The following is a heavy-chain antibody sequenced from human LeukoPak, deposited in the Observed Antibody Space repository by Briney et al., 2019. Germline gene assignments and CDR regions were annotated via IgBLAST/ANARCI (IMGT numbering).Heavy chain of an antibody. CDR2: INHSGST. CDR3: ARGKYYYDSSGFDY. D-gene: IGHD3-22*01. V-gene: IGHV4-34*01. Sequence: PPETPSPTPALSGGSLSGYFWSSRPQPPGPGLEWIGEINHSGSTNYNPSLKSRVTISVDTSKNQFSLKLSSVTAADTAVYYCARGKYYYDSSGFDYWGQGTLVTVSS. J-gene: IGHJ4*02. CDR1: GGSLSGYF.